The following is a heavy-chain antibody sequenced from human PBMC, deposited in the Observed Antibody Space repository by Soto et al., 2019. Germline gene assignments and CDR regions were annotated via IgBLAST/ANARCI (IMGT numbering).Heavy chain of an antibody. D-gene: IGHD2-21*02. J-gene: IGHJ4*02. CDR3: VSIIWNCGRRCYIDS. Sequence: QVPLQESGPRLVNPSETLSLTCSVSGGSIRRSQTSTYWTWIRQPPGKGLEWIAYIYHNSNTAYNSSLKGRITRSVDSSKEQFSLTMTSVCAADTAVYYCVSIIWNCGRRCYIDSWGQGILVAVSS. CDR2: IYHNSNT. CDR1: GGSIRRSQTSTY. V-gene: IGHV4-61*01.